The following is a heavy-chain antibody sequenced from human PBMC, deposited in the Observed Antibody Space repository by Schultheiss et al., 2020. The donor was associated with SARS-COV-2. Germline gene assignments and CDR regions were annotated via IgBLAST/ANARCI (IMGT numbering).Heavy chain of an antibody. CDR1: GGTFSSYA. V-gene: IGHV1-69*01. J-gene: IGHJ4*02. D-gene: IGHD6-13*01. CDR2: IIPIFGTA. CDR3: ARPPLTYSSSWYTAQGDFDY. Sequence: KISCKASGGTFSSYAISWVRQAPGQGLEWMGGIIPIFGTANYAQKFQGRVTITADESTSTAYMELSRLRSDDTAVYYCARPPLTYSSSWYTAQGDFDYWGQGTLVTVSS.